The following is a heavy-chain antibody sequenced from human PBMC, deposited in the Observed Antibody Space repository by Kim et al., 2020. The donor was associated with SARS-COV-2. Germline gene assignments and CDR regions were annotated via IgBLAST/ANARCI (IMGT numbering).Heavy chain of an antibody. J-gene: IGHJ4*02. CDR2: IYYSGST. CDR3: ARHRGDSSGWYVEYYFDY. V-gene: IGHV4-39*01. CDR1: GGSISSSSYY. D-gene: IGHD6-19*01. Sequence: SETLSLTCTVSGGSISSSSYYWGWIRQPPGKGLEWIGSIYYSGSTYYNPSLKSRVTISVDTSKNQFSLKLSSVTAADTAVYYCARHRGDSSGWYVEYYFDYWGQGTLVTVSS.